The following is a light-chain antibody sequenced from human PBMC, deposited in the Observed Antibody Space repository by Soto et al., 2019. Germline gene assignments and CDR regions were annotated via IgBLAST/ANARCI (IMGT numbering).Light chain of an antibody. CDR3: SSYTSGTTLYV. Sequence: QSALTQPASVSGSPGQSITISCTGTSSDVGGYNYVSWYQHHAGKAPRLMIYASNNRPSGVSHRFSGSRSGNTASLTISGLQAEDEADYYCSSYTSGTTLYVFGTGTKLTVL. CDR1: SSDVGGYNY. V-gene: IGLV2-14*01. CDR2: ASN. J-gene: IGLJ1*01.